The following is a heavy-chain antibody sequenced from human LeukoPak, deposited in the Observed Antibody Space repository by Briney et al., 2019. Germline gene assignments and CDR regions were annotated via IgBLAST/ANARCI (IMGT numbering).Heavy chain of an antibody. J-gene: IGHJ4*02. D-gene: IGHD3-22*01. V-gene: IGHV1-8*01. CDR2: MNPNSGNT. CDR1: GYTFTSYD. Sequence: ASVKVSCKASGYTFTSYDINWVRQATGQGLEWMGWMNPNSGNTGYAQKFQGRVTMTRNTSISTAYMELSSLRSEDTAVDYCARGPLNYYDSSGYYPFDYWGQGTLVTVSS. CDR3: ARGPLNYYDSSGYYPFDY.